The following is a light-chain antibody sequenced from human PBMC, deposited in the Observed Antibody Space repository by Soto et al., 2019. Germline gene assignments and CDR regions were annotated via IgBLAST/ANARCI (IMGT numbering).Light chain of an antibody. CDR3: QQLNSYPLT. Sequence: DIQLTQSPSFRSASVGDRVTITCRASQDISDYLAWYQQRPGKAPKLLIYAASTLQSGVPSRFSGSGSGTEFTLTISSLQPEDFTTYSCQQLNSYPLTFGGGTKVEIK. CDR2: AAS. J-gene: IGKJ4*01. CDR1: QDISDY. V-gene: IGKV1-9*01.